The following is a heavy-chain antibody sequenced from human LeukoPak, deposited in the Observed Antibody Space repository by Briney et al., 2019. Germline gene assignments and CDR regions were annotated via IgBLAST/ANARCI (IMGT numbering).Heavy chain of an antibody. D-gene: IGHD3-22*01. CDR2: FDPEDGET. CDR3: ATQQGFYDSSGYYLYY. V-gene: IGHV1-24*01. J-gene: IGHJ4*02. Sequence: GASVKVSCKVSGYTLTELSMHWVRQAPGKGLEWMGGFDPEDGETIYAQKFQGRVTMTEDTSTDTAYMELSSLRSKDTAVYYCATQQGFYDSSGYYLYYWGQGTLVTVSS. CDR1: GYTLTELS.